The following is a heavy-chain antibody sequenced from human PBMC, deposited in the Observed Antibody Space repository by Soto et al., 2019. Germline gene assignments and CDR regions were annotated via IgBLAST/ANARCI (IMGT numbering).Heavy chain of an antibody. CDR1: GFTFSSYA. CDR3: AKFSIQLWLFDY. V-gene: IGHV3-23*01. J-gene: IGHJ4*02. D-gene: IGHD5-18*01. CDR2: ISGSGGST. Sequence: AALRLSCAASGFTFSSYAMSWVRQAPGKGLEWVSAISGSGGSTYYADSVKGRFTISRDNSKNTVYLQMNSLRAEDTAVYYCAKFSIQLWLFDYWGQGTLVTVSS.